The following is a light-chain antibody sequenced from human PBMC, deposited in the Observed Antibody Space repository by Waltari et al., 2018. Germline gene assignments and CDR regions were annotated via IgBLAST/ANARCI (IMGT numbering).Light chain of an antibody. J-gene: IGLJ2*01. CDR3: CSYAGSYTAHVV. V-gene: IGLV2-11*01. CDR2: DVS. CDR1: SSDVGGYNY. Sequence: QSALTQPRSVSGSPGQSVTISCTGTSSDVGGYNYVSWYQQHPGKAPKLMIYDVSKRPSGVPDRFSGSKSGNTASLTISGLQAEDEADYYCCSYAGSYTAHVVFCGGTKLTVL.